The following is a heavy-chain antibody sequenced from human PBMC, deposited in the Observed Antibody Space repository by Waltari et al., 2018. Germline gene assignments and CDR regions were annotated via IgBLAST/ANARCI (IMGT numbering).Heavy chain of an antibody. CDR2: IFHIGNT. CDR1: GGSISSSTCD. D-gene: IGHD3-3*01. J-gene: IGHJ3*02. Sequence: QLQLQESGPGLVKTSETLSLTCSVSGGSISSSTCDWAWIRQPPGNGLEWIASIFHIGNTNYDPSLKSRLTISLDTSKNQFSLKVTSLTAADTAVYYCARRPWKIFGLPSNTFDIWGQGIMVTVSS. CDR3: ARRPWKIFGLPSNTFDI. V-gene: IGHV4-39*01.